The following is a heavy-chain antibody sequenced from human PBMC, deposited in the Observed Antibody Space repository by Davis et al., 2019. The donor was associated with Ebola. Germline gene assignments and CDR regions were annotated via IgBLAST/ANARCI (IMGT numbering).Heavy chain of an antibody. CDR2: INHSGST. Sequence: MPSETLSLTCAVYGGSFSGYYWSWIRQSPGKGLEWIGEINHSGSTNCTPSLKSRVTISVDTSKNQFSLKLSSVTAADTAVYYCAREGGGNFDYWGQGTLVTVSS. V-gene: IGHV4-34*01. CDR3: AREGGGNFDY. J-gene: IGHJ4*02. D-gene: IGHD4-23*01. CDR1: GGSFSGYY.